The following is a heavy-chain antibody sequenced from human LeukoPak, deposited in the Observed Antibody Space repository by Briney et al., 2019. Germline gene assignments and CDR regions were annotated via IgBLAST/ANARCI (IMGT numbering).Heavy chain of an antibody. CDR3: ARGGSSSWFGVGWFDP. CDR1: GYTFTGYY. J-gene: IGHJ5*02. Sequence: ASVKVSCKASGYTFTGYYMHWVRQAPGQGLEWMGWINPNSGGTNYAQKFQGRVTMTRDASISTAYMELSRLRSDDTAVYYCARGGSSSWFGVGWFDPWGQGTLVTVSS. D-gene: IGHD6-13*01. CDR2: INPNSGGT. V-gene: IGHV1-2*02.